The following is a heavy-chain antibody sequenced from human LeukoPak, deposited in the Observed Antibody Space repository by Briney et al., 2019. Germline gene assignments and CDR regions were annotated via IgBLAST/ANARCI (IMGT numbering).Heavy chain of an antibody. CDR2: IYYSGST. Sequence: SETLSLTCTVSGGSISSGDYYWSWIRQPPGKGLEWIGYIYYSGSTYYNPSLKSRVTISVDTSKNQFSLKLSSVTAADTAVYYCARARRDGYNYGDPNSDYWGQGTLVTVSS. CDR1: GGSISSGDYY. J-gene: IGHJ4*02. V-gene: IGHV4-30-4*01. CDR3: ARARRDGYNYGDPNSDY. D-gene: IGHD5-24*01.